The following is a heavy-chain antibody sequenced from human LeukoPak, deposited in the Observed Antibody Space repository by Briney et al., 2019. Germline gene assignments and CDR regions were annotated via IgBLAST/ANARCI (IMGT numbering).Heavy chain of an antibody. V-gene: IGHV3-53*01. D-gene: IGHD3-10*01. CDR1: RFPVRSNY. CDR2: IYSGGST. Sequence: GGSLRLSCTASRFPVRSNYMSWVRQAPGKGLEWVSVIYSGGSTYYADSVKGRFTISRDNSKNTLYLQMNSLRAEDTAVYYCLITEYSSGSQTDYYTDVWGKGTTVTISS. CDR3: LITEYSSGSQTDYYTDV. J-gene: IGHJ6*03.